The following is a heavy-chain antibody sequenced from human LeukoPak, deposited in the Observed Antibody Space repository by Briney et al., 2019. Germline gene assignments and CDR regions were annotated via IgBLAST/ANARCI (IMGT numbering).Heavy chain of an antibody. J-gene: IGHJ6*02. CDR3: ARVAYYYDSAGYYLNYYYGMDV. CDR1: GYTFTNYD. CDR2: MNPKSGRT. V-gene: IGHV1-8*01. D-gene: IGHD3-22*01. Sequence: GASVKVSCKTSGYTFTNYDINWVRQASGQGLEWMGWMNPKSGRTGYAQKFQGRITMTRDTSISTAYMELSSLRSEDTAVYYCARVAYYYDSAGYYLNYYYGMDVWGQGTTVTASS.